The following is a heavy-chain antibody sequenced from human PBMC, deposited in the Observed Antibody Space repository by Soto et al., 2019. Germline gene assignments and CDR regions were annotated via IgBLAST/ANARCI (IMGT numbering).Heavy chain of an antibody. D-gene: IGHD2-21*02. Sequence: QVQLVESGGGVVQPGRSLRLSCAASGFTFSSYAMHWVRQAPGKGLEWVAVISYDGSNKYYADSVKGRFTISRDNSKNTLYLQMNSLRAEDTAVYYCARDHSVVVTAIEAAEYIQHWGQGTLVTVSS. CDR2: ISYDGSNK. CDR3: ARDHSVVVTAIEAAEYIQH. V-gene: IGHV3-30-3*01. CDR1: GFTFSSYA. J-gene: IGHJ1*01.